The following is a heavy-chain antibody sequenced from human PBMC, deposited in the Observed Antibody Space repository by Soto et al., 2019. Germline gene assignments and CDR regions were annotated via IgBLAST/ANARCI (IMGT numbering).Heavy chain of an antibody. Sequence: ASVKVSCKSSGYILSDYCIHWVRQAPGQGLEWLGWMKPDDGGPNYAQNFQGRVIMTRDTSTDTDYMEVRDLTSEDTAIYYCARGPFRPSAMDVWGQGTTVTVSS. V-gene: IGHV1-2*02. J-gene: IGHJ6*02. CDR1: GYILSDYC. CDR3: ARGPFRPSAMDV. CDR2: MKPDDGGP. D-gene: IGHD3-10*01.